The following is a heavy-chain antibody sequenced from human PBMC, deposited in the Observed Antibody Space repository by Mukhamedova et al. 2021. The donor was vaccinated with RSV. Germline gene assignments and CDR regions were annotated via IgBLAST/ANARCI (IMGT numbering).Heavy chain of an antibody. CDR3: ARDVQYAFDI. D-gene: IGHD6-6*01. Sequence: GLEWIGEINHSGSTNYNPSLKSRVTISVDTSKNQFSLKLSSVTAADTAVYYCARDVQYAFDIWGQGTMVTVPS. V-gene: IGHV4-34*01. J-gene: IGHJ3*02. CDR2: INHSGST.